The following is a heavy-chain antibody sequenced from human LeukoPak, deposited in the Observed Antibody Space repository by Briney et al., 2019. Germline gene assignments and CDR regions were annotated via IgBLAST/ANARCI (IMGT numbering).Heavy chain of an antibody. CDR2: INPNSGGT. J-gene: IGHJ4*02. V-gene: IGHV1-2*02. Sequence: ASVKVSCKASGYTFTRYYMHWVRQAPGQGREWMGWINPNSGGTNYAQKFQGRVTMTRDTSISTAYMELSRLRSDDTAVYYCARYSSSWYGNYWGQGTLVTVSS. CDR1: GYTFTRYY. CDR3: ARYSSSWYGNY. D-gene: IGHD6-13*01.